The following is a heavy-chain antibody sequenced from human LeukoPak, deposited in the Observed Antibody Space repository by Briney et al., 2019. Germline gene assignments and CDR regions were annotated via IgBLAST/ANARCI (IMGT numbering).Heavy chain of an antibody. J-gene: IGHJ4*02. CDR3: AKHGYCSGISCFFDF. Sequence: GGSLRLSCAASGFTFSSYGMHWVCQAPGKGLEWVAVISYDGSNKYYADSVKGRFTISRDSSKNTLYLQMNSLRAEDTALYYCAKHGYCSGISCFFDFWGQGTLVTVSS. CDR2: ISYDGSNK. CDR1: GFTFSSYG. D-gene: IGHD2-2*03. V-gene: IGHV3-30*18.